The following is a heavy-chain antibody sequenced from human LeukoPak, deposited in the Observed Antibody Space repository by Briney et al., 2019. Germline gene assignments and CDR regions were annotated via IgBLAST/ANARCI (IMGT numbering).Heavy chain of an antibody. J-gene: IGHJ3*02. CDR3: TRPVSSGALDI. CDR1: GFTFSGYW. V-gene: IGHV3-74*01. CDR2: INPDGSST. D-gene: IGHD2-8*01. Sequence: SGGSLRLSCAASGFTFSGYWMHWVRQAPGKGPVWVSRINPDGSSTNYADSVKGRFTISRDNAKNTLYLQMNSLRAEDTAVYYCTRPVSSGALDIWGQGTMVTVSS.